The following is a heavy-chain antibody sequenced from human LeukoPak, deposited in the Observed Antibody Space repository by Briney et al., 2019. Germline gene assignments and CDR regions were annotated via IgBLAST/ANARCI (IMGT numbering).Heavy chain of an antibody. CDR2: IYWDDDK. Sequence: GPTLVNPTQTLTLTFTFSGFSLSTSGGGVGWIRQPPEKALEWLSLIYWDDDKRYSPSLKSRLTITKDTSKNQVVLTMTNMDPVDTATYYCAHTGSTAMVTLFDYWGQGTLVTVSS. J-gene: IGHJ4*02. V-gene: IGHV2-5*02. CDR1: GFSLSTSGGG. D-gene: IGHD5-18*01. CDR3: AHTGSTAMVTLFDY.